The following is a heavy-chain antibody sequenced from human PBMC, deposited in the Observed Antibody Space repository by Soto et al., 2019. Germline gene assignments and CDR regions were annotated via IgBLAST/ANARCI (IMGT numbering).Heavy chain of an antibody. CDR1: GFSFSSLA. Sequence: GSLRLSCAASGFSFSSLAMSWVRQAPGKGLEWVSSISGRGVDTLYTDSVKGRFTISRDNSRNTLYLQVNSLRAEDTAVYYCAKDQTDVTLFDYWGQGTLVTVSS. CDR2: ISGRGVDT. D-gene: IGHD2-21*02. J-gene: IGHJ4*02. V-gene: IGHV3-23*01. CDR3: AKDQTDVTLFDY.